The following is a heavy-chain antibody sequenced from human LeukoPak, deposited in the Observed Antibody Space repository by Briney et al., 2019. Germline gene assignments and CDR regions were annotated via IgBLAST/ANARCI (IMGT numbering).Heavy chain of an antibody. V-gene: IGHV4-59*01. CDR2: IYYSGST. Sequence: SETLSLTCTVSGGSLSSYYWSWIRQPPGKGLEWIGYIYYSGSTNYNPSLKRRVTISVDTSKNQLSLKLSSVTAADTAVYYRARGIGYSYGYYYYYYYMDVWGKGTTVTVSS. J-gene: IGHJ6*03. CDR3: ARGIGYSYGYYYYYYYMDV. CDR1: GGSLSSYY. D-gene: IGHD5-18*01.